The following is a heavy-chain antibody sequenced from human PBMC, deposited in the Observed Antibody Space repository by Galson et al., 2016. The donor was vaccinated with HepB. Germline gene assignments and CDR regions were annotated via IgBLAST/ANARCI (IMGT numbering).Heavy chain of an antibody. J-gene: IGHJ5*02. CDR3: AKDAAIDYYDSSGYNNWFDP. D-gene: IGHD3-22*01. CDR1: GFTFSSYA. V-gene: IGHV3-23*01. CDR2: MSGSGSST. Sequence: CAASGFTFSSYAMSWVRQAPGKGLEWVSGMSGSGSSTYYADSVKGRFTISRDNSKNTLYLQMNSLRAEDTAVYYCAKDAAIDYYDSSGYNNWFDPWGQGTLVTVSS.